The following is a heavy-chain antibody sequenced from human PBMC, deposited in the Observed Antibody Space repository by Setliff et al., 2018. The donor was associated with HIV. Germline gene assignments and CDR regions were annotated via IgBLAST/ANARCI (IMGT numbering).Heavy chain of an antibody. J-gene: IGHJ6*03. D-gene: IGHD3-9*01. Sequence: ASVKVSCKASGYTFTSDYIHWVRQAPGQGLEWMGIINPAGNPTSYAQKFQGRLTMTRDTSTNTVYMELSSLRAEDTAVYYCARDSSRGYLDWLSLKYYYSYYIDVWGKGTTVTVSS. CDR1: GYTFTSDY. CDR3: ARDSSRGYLDWLSLKYYYSYYIDV. V-gene: IGHV1-46*01. CDR2: INPAGNPT.